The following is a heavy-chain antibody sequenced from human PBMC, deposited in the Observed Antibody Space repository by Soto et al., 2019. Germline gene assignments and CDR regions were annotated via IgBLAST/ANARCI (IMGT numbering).Heavy chain of an antibody. V-gene: IGHV4-59*01. Sequence: PSETLSLTCTVSGGSISSYYWSWIRQPPGKGLEWIGYIYYSGSTNYNPSLKSRVTMSVDTSKNQFSLKVSSVTAADTAVYYCARESGYERYFDYWGPGTLVTVSS. CDR2: IYYSGST. J-gene: IGHJ4*02. D-gene: IGHD5-12*01. CDR1: GGSISSYY. CDR3: ARESGYERYFDY.